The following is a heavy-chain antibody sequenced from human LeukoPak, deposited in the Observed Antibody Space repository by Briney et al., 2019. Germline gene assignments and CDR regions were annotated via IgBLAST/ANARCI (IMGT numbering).Heavy chain of an antibody. D-gene: IGHD4/OR15-4a*01. CDR2: IRYDGSNK. Sequence: GGSLRLSCAASGFTFSSYGMHWVRQAPGKGLEWVAFIRYDGSNKYYADSVKGRFTISRDNSKNTLYLQMNSLRVEDTAVYFCAKEGNPGASGAFDIWGQGTMVTVSS. J-gene: IGHJ3*02. V-gene: IGHV3-30*02. CDR3: AKEGNPGASGAFDI. CDR1: GFTFSSYG.